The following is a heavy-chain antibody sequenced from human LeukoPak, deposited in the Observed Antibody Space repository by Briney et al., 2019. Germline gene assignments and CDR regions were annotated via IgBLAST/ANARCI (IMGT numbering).Heavy chain of an antibody. CDR3: AKDQGLGISGRFSRATYYFDY. V-gene: IGHV1-18*01. Sequence: ASVKVSCKASGYTFTSYGISWVRQAPGQGLEWMGWISTFNGNTNYAQKLQGRVTMTTDTSTRTAYMELRSLSSDDTAVYYCAKDQGLGISGRFSRATYYFDYWGQGTLVTVSS. CDR1: GYTFTSYG. CDR2: ISTFNGNT. J-gene: IGHJ4*02. D-gene: IGHD7-27*01.